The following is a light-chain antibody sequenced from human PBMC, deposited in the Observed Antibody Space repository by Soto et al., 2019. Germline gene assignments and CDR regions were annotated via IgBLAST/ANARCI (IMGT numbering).Light chain of an antibody. V-gene: IGKV3-20*01. CDR3: QQYGGTPKT. J-gene: IGKJ1*01. CDR2: GVS. CDR1: QSVSGNN. Sequence: EIVLTQSPGTLSLSPGQRATLSCRASQSVSGNNLAWYQQKPGQAPRLLIFGVSSRATGIPDRFSGSGSGTDFTLTISRVAREDFAVYYCQQYGGTPKTVGQGTKVDIK.